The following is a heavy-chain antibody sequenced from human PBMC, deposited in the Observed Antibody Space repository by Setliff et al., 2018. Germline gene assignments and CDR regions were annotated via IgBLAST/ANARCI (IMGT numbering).Heavy chain of an antibody. J-gene: IGHJ4*02. CDR1: GGSITSGSFY. D-gene: IGHD3-16*01. Sequence: SETLSLTCTVSGGSITSGSFYWSWIRQPAGKKLEWIGRIHASGSPDYNPSFKSRVSISRDTSTNQFSLKLTSVTAADTAVYYCRLWSHDYHNDYWGQGTLVTVSS. CDR2: IHASGSP. CDR3: RLWSHDYHNDY. V-gene: IGHV4-61*02.